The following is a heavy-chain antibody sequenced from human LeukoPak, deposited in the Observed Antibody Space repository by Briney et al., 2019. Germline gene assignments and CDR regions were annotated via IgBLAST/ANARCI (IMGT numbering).Heavy chain of an antibody. CDR2: ISGSGGST. D-gene: IGHD3-9*01. V-gene: IGHV3-23*01. CDR1: GFTFSSYA. Sequence: GGSLRLSCAASGFTFSSYAMSWVRQAPGKGLEWVPAISGSGGSTYYADSVKGRFTISRDNSKNTLYLLMNSLRAEDTAVYYCAKDYYDILDPYYFDYWGQGTLVTVSS. CDR3: AKDYYDILDPYYFDY. J-gene: IGHJ4*02.